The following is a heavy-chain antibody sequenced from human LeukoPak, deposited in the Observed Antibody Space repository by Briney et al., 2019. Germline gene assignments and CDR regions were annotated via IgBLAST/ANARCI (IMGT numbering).Heavy chain of an antibody. Sequence: ASVKVSCKASGGTFSSYAISWVRQAPGQGLEWMGRIIPILGIANYAQKFQGRVTITAAKSTSTAYMELSSLRSEDTAVYYCATIFNPHYFDYWGQGTLVTVSS. J-gene: IGHJ4*02. V-gene: IGHV1-69*04. CDR1: GGTFSSYA. CDR2: IIPILGIA. CDR3: ATIFNPHYFDY.